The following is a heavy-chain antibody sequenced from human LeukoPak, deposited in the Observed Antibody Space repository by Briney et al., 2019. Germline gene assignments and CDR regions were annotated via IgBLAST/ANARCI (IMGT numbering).Heavy chain of an antibody. V-gene: IGHV4-34*01. D-gene: IGHD4-23*01. CDR2: INHSGST. CDR1: GGSFSDSY. Sequence: SETLSLTCAVYGGSFSDSYWSWIRQPPGKGLEWIGEINHSGSTNYNPSLKSRVTMSVDTSKNQFSLKLNSVTAADTAVYYCGRGELLPRVFTPGGLLCFDSGARETLVSVPS. CDR3: GRGELLPRVFTPGGLLCFDS. J-gene: IGHJ5*01.